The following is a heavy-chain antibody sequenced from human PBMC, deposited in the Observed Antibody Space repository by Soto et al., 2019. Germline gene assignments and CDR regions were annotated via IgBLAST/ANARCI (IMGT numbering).Heavy chain of an antibody. CDR1: GFTFSSYA. J-gene: IGHJ4*02. Sequence: QVQLVESGGGVVQPGRSLRLSCAASGFTFSSYAMHWVRQAPGKGLEWVAVISYDGSNKYYADSVKGRFTISRDNSKKTLYRKMKSVRAEDRVVYYCGRDRLRWGYCSGGSCYKGEFDYGGQGTLVTVPS. V-gene: IGHV3-30-3*01. CDR2: ISYDGSNK. CDR3: GRDRLRWGYCSGGSCYKGEFDY. D-gene: IGHD2-15*01.